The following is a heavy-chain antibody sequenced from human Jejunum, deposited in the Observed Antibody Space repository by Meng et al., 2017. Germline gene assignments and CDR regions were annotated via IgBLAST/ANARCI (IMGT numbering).Heavy chain of an antibody. Sequence: QVQLQDSGPGLVKPSQTLSLACTVSGDSGTSGSYHWSWIRQPPGKGLEWIGYIHHSGINYYNPSLRSRLLISIDTSKRQLSLTLNSVTAADTALYYCATIQSSPHFFNYWGQGTLVTVSS. CDR2: IHHSGIN. CDR3: ATIQSSPHFFNY. CDR1: GDSGTSGSYH. J-gene: IGHJ4*02. V-gene: IGHV4-30-4*01. D-gene: IGHD6-6*01.